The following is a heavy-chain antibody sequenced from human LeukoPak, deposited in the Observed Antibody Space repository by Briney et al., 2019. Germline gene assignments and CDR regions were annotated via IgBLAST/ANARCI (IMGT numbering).Heavy chain of an antibody. CDR2: INWNGGST. D-gene: IGHD5-18*01. Sequence: GGSLRLSCATSGFTFDDYGMSWVRQGPGKGLEWVSGINWNGGSTGYADSVKGRFIISRDNAKNSLYLQMNSLRAEDTALYYCARATDTGRYYFDYWGQGTLVTVSS. CDR1: GFTFDDYG. CDR3: ARATDTGRYYFDY. J-gene: IGHJ4*02. V-gene: IGHV3-20*04.